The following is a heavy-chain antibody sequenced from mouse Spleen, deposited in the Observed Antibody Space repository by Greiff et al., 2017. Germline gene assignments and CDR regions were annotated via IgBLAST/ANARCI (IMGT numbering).Heavy chain of an antibody. CDR2: IFPGSGNT. J-gene: IGHJ1*01. CDR1: GFSFTSYY. CDR3: ARGSARYGYFDV. Sequence: VMLVESGPELVKPGASVKISCTASGFSFTSYYIHWVKQRPGQGLEWIGWIFPGSGNTKYNEKFKGKATLTADTSSSTAYLQLSSLTSEDSAVYFCARGSARYGYFDVWGAGTTVTVSS. D-gene: IGHD6-1*01. V-gene: IGHV1-66*01.